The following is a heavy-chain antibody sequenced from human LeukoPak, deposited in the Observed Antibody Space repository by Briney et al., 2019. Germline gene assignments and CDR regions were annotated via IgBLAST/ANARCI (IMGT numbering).Heavy chain of an antibody. D-gene: IGHD2-2*02. CDR2: ISYDGSNK. V-gene: IGHV3-30-3*01. Sequence: GGSLRLSCAASGFTFSSYAMHWVRQAPGKGLEWVAVISYDGSNKYYADSVKGRFTISRDNSKNTLYLQMNSLRAEDTAVYYCARERMSDIVVVPAAIDRLYYYYGMDVWGQGTTVTVSS. CDR3: ARERMSDIVVVPAAIDRLYYYYGMDV. CDR1: GFTFSSYA. J-gene: IGHJ6*02.